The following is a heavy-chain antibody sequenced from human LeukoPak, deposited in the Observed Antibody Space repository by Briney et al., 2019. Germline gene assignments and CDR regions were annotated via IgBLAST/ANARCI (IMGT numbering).Heavy chain of an antibody. Sequence: GASVKVSCKASGYTFTSYGISWVRQAPGQGLEWMGWISAYNGNTNYKQKLQGRVTMNTDTSTSTAYMELRSLRSEDTAVYYCARGSSGWFFPEYYFDYWGQGTLVTVSS. D-gene: IGHD6-19*01. CDR2: ISAYNGNT. J-gene: IGHJ4*02. CDR1: GYTFTSYG. V-gene: IGHV1-18*01. CDR3: ARGSSGWFFPEYYFDY.